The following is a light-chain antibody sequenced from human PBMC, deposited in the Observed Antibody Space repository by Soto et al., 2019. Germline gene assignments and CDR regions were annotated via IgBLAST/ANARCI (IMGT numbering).Light chain of an antibody. Sequence: IQLTQSPTSLSASVGDSVTFTCRASQSISNFLNWYQHKPGKATNLVIYAASSLLSGVPSRFSTSASGTDFTLTITTLQPEDFTTYYCQQSYRSPYTFAQGTNLEIK. CDR2: AAS. CDR1: QSISNF. J-gene: IGKJ2*01. CDR3: QQSYRSPYT. V-gene: IGKV1-39*01.